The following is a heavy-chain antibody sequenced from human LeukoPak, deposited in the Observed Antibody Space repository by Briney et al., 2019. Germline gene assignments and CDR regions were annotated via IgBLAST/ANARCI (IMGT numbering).Heavy chain of an antibody. D-gene: IGHD2/OR15-2a*01. J-gene: IGHJ4*02. V-gene: IGHV3-30*18. CDR3: AKETPTYREFDY. CDR1: GFTFRSYG. Sequence: PGGSLRLSCAASGFTFRSYGMHWVRQAPGKGLEWVAVISYDGSNKYYADSMKGRFTISRDNSKNTLYLQMNSLRGEDTAVYYCAKETPTYREFDYWGQGTLVTVSS. CDR2: ISYDGSNK.